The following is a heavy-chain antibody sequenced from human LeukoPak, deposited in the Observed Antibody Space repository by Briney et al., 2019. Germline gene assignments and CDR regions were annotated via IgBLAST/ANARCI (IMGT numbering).Heavy chain of an antibody. CDR3: ARDHNLELVFDF. J-gene: IGHJ4*02. V-gene: IGHV1-2*02. CDR2: INPNSGGT. Sequence: ASVNVSCKASGYTFTGYYMHWVRQAPGQGLEWMGWINPNSGGTNYAQKFQGRVTMTRDTSISTAYMELSRLRSDDTAVYYCARDHNLELVFDFWGQGTLVTVSS. CDR1: GYTFTGYY. D-gene: IGHD6-13*01.